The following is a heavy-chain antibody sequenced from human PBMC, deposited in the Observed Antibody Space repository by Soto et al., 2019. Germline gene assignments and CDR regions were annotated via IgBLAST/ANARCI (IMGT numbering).Heavy chain of an antibody. CDR3: ARHRGASFDY. Sequence: QVNLQESGPGLVKPSQTLSLTCSVSGDSISTGGYYWSWIRQHPGKVLEWTGYIHSSGSTYSSPSLKSRISISSDISRNQFSLKLTSVTAADTAVYYCARHRGASFDYWGQGTLVTVSS. CDR1: GDSISTGGYY. J-gene: IGHJ4*02. CDR2: IHSSGST. V-gene: IGHV4-31*03. D-gene: IGHD3-10*01.